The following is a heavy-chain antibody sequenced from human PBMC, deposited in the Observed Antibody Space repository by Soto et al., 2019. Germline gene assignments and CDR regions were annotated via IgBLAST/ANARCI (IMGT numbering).Heavy chain of an antibody. D-gene: IGHD6-13*01. CDR2: IIPILGIA. CDR1: GGTFSSYT. CDR3: ASPFHSSSWYGKRYYYYGMDV. J-gene: IGHJ6*02. Sequence: GASVKVSCKASGGTFSSYTISWVRQAPGQGLEWMGRIIPILGIANYAQKFQGRVTITADESTSTAYMELSSLRSEDTAVYYCASPFHSSSWYGKRYYYYGMDVWGQGTTVTVSS. V-gene: IGHV1-69*02.